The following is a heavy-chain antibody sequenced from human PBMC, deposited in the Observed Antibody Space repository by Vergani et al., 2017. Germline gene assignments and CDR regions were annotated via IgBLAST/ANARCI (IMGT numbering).Heavy chain of an antibody. D-gene: IGHD2-15*01. Sequence: QLQLQESGPGLVKPSETLSLTCTVSGDSISSTNYYWAWIRPPPGKGMEWIGNIYYSWSTLYNPSLKSRVTMSVDTSKKQLSLKLMSVTAADTAVFYCARHWAVVAANNWFDPWGQGTLVTVSS. J-gene: IGHJ5*02. CDR2: IYYSWST. CDR1: GDSISSTNYY. V-gene: IGHV4-39*01. CDR3: ARHWAVVAANNWFDP.